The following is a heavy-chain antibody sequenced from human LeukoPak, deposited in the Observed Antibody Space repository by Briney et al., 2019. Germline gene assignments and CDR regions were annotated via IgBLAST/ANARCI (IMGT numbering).Heavy chain of an antibody. D-gene: IGHD3-10*01. CDR1: GVTVSSTY. CDR3: AKRSASGSYYFDY. CDR2: IYSGGST. J-gene: IGHJ4*02. Sequence: GGSLRLSCAVSGVTVSSTYMSWVRQAPGKGLEWVSVIYSGGSTYYADSVKGRFTISRDNSKNTLFLQMNSLRTEDTAIYYCAKRSASGSYYFDYWGQGALVTVSS. V-gene: IGHV3-53*01.